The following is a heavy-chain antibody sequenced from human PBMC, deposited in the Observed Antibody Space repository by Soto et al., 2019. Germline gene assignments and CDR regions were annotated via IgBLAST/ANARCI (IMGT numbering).Heavy chain of an antibody. J-gene: IGHJ4*02. CDR2: INPSGGYT. CDR3: AAEYYYGSSDPKGPID. CDR1: GYTFSSYY. V-gene: IGHV1-46*01. D-gene: IGHD3-22*01. Sequence: ASVKVSCKASGYTFSSYYMNWVRQAPGQGLEWLGRINPSGGYTTYAQKFLGRVTITADKSTSTAYMELSSLRSEDTAVYYCAAEYYYGSSDPKGPIDWGQGTLVTVSS.